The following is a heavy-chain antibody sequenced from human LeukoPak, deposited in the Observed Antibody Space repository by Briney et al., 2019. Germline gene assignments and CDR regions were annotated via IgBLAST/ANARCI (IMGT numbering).Heavy chain of an antibody. CDR2: INHSGST. V-gene: IGHV4-34*01. CDR3: ARAVYSSSWFPFDY. D-gene: IGHD6-13*01. CDR1: GGSFSGYY. Sequence: PSETLSLTCAVCGGSFSGYYWSWIRQPPGKGLEWIGEINHSGSTNYNPSLKSRVTISVDTSKNQFSLKLSSVTAADTAVYYCARAVYSSSWFPFDYWGQGTLVTVSS. J-gene: IGHJ4*02.